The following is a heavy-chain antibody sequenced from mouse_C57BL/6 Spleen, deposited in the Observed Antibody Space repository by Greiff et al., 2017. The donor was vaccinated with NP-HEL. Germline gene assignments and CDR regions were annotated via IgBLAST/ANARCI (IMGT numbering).Heavy chain of an antibody. J-gene: IGHJ4*01. D-gene: IGHD1-1*01. CDR3: AQIGGITTVVAHYYAMDY. CDR1: GFSLTSYG. Sequence: QVQLKESGPGLVQPSQSLSITCTVSGFSLTSYGVHWVRQSPGKGLEWLGVIWRGGSTDYNAAFMSRLSITKDNSKSQVFFKMNSLQADDTAIYYCAQIGGITTVVAHYYAMDYWGQGTSVTVSS. V-gene: IGHV2-5*01. CDR2: IWRGGST.